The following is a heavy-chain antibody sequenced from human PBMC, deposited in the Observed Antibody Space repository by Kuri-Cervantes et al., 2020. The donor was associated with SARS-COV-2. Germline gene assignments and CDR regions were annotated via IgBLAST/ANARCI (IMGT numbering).Heavy chain of an antibody. Sequence: GGSLRLSCAAYGFTLSSYSINWVRQAPGKGLEWVSSISSSTSYIYYEDSVKGRFTISRGNAKNSLYLQMNSLRAEDTAIYYCARDRSSNWFSTRVAFDIWGQGTMVTVSS. J-gene: IGHJ3*02. CDR3: ARDRSSNWFSTRVAFDI. D-gene: IGHD6-13*01. V-gene: IGHV3-21*01. CDR1: GFTLSSYS. CDR2: ISSSTSYI.